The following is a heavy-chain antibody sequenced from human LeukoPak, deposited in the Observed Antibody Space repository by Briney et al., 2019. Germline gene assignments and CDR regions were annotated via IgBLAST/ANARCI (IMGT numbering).Heavy chain of an antibody. V-gene: IGHV1-2*02. CDR1: GYTFTGYY. D-gene: IGHD3-10*01. CDR2: INPNTGDT. J-gene: IGHJ4*02. Sequence: ASVKVSCKASGYTFTGYYMHWVRKTPGQGLEWMGWINPNTGDTNYGRRFQGRVTMTRDTSINTAYMELRSLRSDDTAVYYCARSRRVGNGEYPDYWGQGTLVTVSS. CDR3: ARSRRVGNGEYPDY.